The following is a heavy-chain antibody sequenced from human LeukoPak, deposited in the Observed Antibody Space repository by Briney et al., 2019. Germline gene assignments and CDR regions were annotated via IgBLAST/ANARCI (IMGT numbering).Heavy chain of an antibody. CDR1: GYTFTAYY. Sequence: ASVKVSCKASGYTFTAYYMHWVRQAPGQGLEWMGWINPNSGGTNYAQKFQGRVTMTRDTSISTAYVELSRLRSDDTAVYFCARVLGSSWDYWGQGTLVTVSS. D-gene: IGHD6-13*01. V-gene: IGHV1-2*02. J-gene: IGHJ4*02. CDR2: INPNSGGT. CDR3: ARVLGSSWDY.